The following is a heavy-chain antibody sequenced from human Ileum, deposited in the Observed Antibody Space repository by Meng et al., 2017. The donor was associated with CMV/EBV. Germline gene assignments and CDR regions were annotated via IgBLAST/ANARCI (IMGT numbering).Heavy chain of an antibody. CDR3: ARGESCTSTSCYNDNYYSYPMDV. J-gene: IGHJ6*02. CDR2: FSGVGVST. CDR1: GFALTDYT. V-gene: IGHV3-23*01. Sequence: GGSLRLSCAASGFALTDYTVSWVRQAPGKGLEWVSSFSGVGVSTYYADSVKGRFTISRDTSKNTLYLQMNSLRAEDTAVYYCARGESCTSTSCYNDNYYSYPMDVWGQGTTVTVSS. D-gene: IGHD2-2*02.